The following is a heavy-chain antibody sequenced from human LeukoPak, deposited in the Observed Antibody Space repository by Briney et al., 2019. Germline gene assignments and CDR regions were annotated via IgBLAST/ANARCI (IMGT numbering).Heavy chain of an antibody. V-gene: IGHV3-21*01. CDR2: INSSSSYI. J-gene: IGHJ3*02. CDR1: GFTFSSYS. Sequence: GGSLRLSCAASGFTFSSYSMNWVRQAPGEGLEWVSSINSSSSYIYYADSVKGRFTISRDNAKNSLYLQMNSLRAEDTAVYYCARALPSPLYSGSYADAFDIWGQGTMVTVSS. CDR3: ARALPSPLYSGSYADAFDI. D-gene: IGHD1-26*01.